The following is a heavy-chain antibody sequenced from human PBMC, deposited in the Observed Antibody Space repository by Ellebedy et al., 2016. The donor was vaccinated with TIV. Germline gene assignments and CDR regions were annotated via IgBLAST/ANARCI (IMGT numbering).Heavy chain of an antibody. CDR3: ARDVATIPLMVSGYGMDV. Sequence: GESLKISCAASGFTFSGYAMSWVRQAPGKGLEWVSTIGGSASSTYYSDSVKGRFTISRDNSKNTLFLQMNSLRAEDTAVYFCARDVATIPLMVSGYGMDVWGRGTTVTVSS. V-gene: IGHV3-23*01. CDR2: IGGSASST. J-gene: IGHJ6*02. D-gene: IGHD2-8*01. CDR1: GFTFSGYA.